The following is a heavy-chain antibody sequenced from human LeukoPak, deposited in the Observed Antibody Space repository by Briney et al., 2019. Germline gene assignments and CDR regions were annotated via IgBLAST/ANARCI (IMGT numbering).Heavy chain of an antibody. Sequence: GGSLRLSCAAPGFTFSSYGMHWVRQAPGKGLEWVAVISYDGSNKYYADSVKGRFTISRDNSKNTLYLQMNSLRAEDTAVYYCARDLFGITGTIDYWGQGTLVTVSS. J-gene: IGHJ4*02. D-gene: IGHD1-20*01. CDR2: ISYDGSNK. CDR3: ARDLFGITGTIDY. V-gene: IGHV3-30*03. CDR1: GFTFSSYG.